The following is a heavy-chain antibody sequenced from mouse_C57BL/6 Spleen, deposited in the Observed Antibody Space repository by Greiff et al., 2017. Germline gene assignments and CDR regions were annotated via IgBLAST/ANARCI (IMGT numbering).Heavy chain of an antibody. CDR2: IDPSDSET. CDR3: ARSGGSSPYYFDY. J-gene: IGHJ2*01. CDR1: GYTFTSYW. Sequence: QVQLKQPGAELVRPGSSVKLSCKASGYTFTSYWMHWVKQRPIQGLEWIGNIDPSDSETHYNQKFKDKATLTVDKSSSTAYMQLSSLTSEDSAVYYCARSGGSSPYYFDYWGQGTTLTVSS. D-gene: IGHD1-1*01. V-gene: IGHV1-52*01.